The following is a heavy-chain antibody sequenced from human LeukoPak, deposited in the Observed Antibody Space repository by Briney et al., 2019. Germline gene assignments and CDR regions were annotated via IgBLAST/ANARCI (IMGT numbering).Heavy chain of an antibody. V-gene: IGHV5-51*01. D-gene: IGHD5-18*01. CDR2: VYPVVSDT. CDR3: ARHPSSNTAMAPS. Sequence: GEPLKISLKGSGCRFPSYWIGWVRPMPGTSLEGMGMVYPVVSDTRHSPSFQGQVTISADQSISTAYLHWSSLKASDTAMYYCARHPSSNTAMAPSWGRGALVSVSS. CDR1: GCRFPSYW. J-gene: IGHJ4*02.